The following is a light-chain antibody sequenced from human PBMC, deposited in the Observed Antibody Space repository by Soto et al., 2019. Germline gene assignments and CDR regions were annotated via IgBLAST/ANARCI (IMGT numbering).Light chain of an antibody. CDR2: AAS. CDR1: QSISNY. Sequence: DIQMTQSASFLSASLVDRVTITCGASQSISNYLNWYQQKPGKAPNLLIHAASSLQSGVPPRFSGSGSGTGFTLTISSLQPEDFATYFCQQSYRNPITFGQGTRLE. V-gene: IGKV1-39*01. J-gene: IGKJ5*01. CDR3: QQSYRNPIT.